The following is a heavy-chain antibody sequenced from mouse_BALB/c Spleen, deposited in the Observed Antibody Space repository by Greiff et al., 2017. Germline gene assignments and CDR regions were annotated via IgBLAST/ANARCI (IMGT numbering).Heavy chain of an antibody. CDR2: INPSNGRT. J-gene: IGHJ2*01. D-gene: IGHD2-10*01. V-gene: IGHV1S81*02. CDR1: GYTFTSYW. Sequence: VKLQESGAELARPGASVKLSCKASGYTFTSYWMHWVKQRPGQGLEWIGEINPSNGRTNYNEKFKSKATLTVDKSSSTAYMQLSSLTSEDSAVYYCARRGLLGYFDYWGQGTTLTVSS. CDR3: ARRGLLGYFDY.